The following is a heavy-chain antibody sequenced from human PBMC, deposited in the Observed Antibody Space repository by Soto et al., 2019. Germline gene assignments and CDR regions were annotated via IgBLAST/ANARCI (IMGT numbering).Heavy chain of an antibody. CDR1: GFTFSSYS. CDR3: ARGRGRLGELSPPDYYYGMDV. V-gene: IGHV3-21*01. Sequence: PGGSLRLSCAASGFTFSSYSMNWVRQAPGKGLEWVSSISSSSSYIYYADSVKGRFTISRDNAKNSLYLQMNSLRAEDTAVYYCARGRGRLGELSPPDYYYGMDVWGQGTTVTAP. D-gene: IGHD3-16*02. CDR2: ISSSSSYI. J-gene: IGHJ6*02.